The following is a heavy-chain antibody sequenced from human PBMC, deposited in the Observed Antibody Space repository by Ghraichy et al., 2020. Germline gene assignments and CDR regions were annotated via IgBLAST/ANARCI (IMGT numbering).Heavy chain of an antibody. V-gene: IGHV4-34*01. D-gene: IGHD6-19*01. CDR3: ARGSGAVAEDY. Sequence: SETLSLTCAVYGGSFSGYYWSWIRQPPGKGLEWIGEINHSGSTNYNPSLKSRVTISVDTSKNQFSLKLSSVTAADTAVYYCARGSGAVAEDYWGQGTLVTVSS. J-gene: IGHJ4*02. CDR2: INHSGST. CDR1: GGSFSGYY.